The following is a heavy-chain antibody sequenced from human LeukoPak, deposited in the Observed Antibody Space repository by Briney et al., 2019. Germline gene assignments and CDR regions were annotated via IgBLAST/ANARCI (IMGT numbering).Heavy chain of an antibody. CDR2: INPSGGST. V-gene: IGHV1-46*01. J-gene: IGHJ5*02. CDR1: GGTFSSYA. Sequence: VASVKVSCKASGGTFSSYAISWVRQAPGQGLEWMGIINPSGGSTSYAQKFQGRVTMTRDTSTSTVYMELSSLRSEDTAVYYCARGWGQQLVPWGQGTLVTVSS. D-gene: IGHD6-13*01. CDR3: ARGWGQQLVP.